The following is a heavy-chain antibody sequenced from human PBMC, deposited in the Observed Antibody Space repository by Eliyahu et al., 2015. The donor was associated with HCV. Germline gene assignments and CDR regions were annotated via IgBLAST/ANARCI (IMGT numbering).Heavy chain of an antibody. J-gene: IGHJ4*02. D-gene: IGHD1-7*01. CDR3: ARPRGTGTTRLVY. CDR1: GYTFTTYD. V-gene: IGHV1-8*02. CDR2: MNPHTGNT. Sequence: QVLLVQSGAEVQKPGASVKVSCKASGYTFTTYDINWVRQATGQGLEWMGWMNPHTGNTGYAQKFQGRVTMTRDTSTNTAYMELSSLTSEDTAVYYCARPRGTGTTRLVYWGQGTLVTVSS.